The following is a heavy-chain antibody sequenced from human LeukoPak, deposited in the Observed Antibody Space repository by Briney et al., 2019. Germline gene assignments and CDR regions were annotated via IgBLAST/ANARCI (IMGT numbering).Heavy chain of an antibody. D-gene: IGHD3-3*01. CDR3: ARVVTIFGVVTNYYYYYMDV. CDR2: ISAYNGNT. Sequence: ASVTVSCKASGYTFTSYGISWVRQAPGQGLEWMGWISAYNGNTNYAQKLQGRVTITTDTSTSTAYMELRSLRPDDTAVYYCARVVTIFGVVTNYYYYYMDVWGKGTTVTVSS. V-gene: IGHV1-18*01. J-gene: IGHJ6*03. CDR1: GYTFTSYG.